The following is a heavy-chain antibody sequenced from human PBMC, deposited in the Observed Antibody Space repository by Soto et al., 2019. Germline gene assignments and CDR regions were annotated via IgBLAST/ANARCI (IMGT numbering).Heavy chain of an antibody. CDR1: GGSISSYY. D-gene: IGHD2-15*01. CDR3: ARVDHCSGGSCYSYNWFDP. J-gene: IGHJ5*02. Sequence: QVQLQESGPGLVKPSETLSLTCTVSGGSISSYYWSWIRQPPGKGLEWIGYIYYSGSTNYNPSLKSRVTISVDTSKNQFSLKLSSVTAADTAVYYCARVDHCSGGSCYSYNWFDPWGQGTLVTVSS. CDR2: IYYSGST. V-gene: IGHV4-59*01.